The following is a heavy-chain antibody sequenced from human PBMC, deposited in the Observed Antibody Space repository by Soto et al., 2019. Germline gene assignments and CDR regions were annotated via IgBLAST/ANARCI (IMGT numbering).Heavy chain of an antibody. CDR1: GFTFTSSA. J-gene: IGHJ5*02. Sequence: SVKVSCKASGFTFTSSAVQWVRQARGQRLEWIGWIVVGSGNTNYAQKFQERVTITRDMSTSTAYMELSSLRSEDTAVYYCAASRDYYDSSGSFWFDPWGQGTLVTVSS. D-gene: IGHD3-22*01. CDR3: AASRDYYDSSGSFWFDP. CDR2: IVVGSGNT. V-gene: IGHV1-58*01.